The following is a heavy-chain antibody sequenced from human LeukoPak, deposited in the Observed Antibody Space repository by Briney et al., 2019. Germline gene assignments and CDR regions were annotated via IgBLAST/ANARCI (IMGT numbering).Heavy chain of an antibody. Sequence: PGGSLRLSCAASGFTFSIYAMTWVRQAPGKGLEWVSTIIKTGDISYYADSVKGRFTISRDDSRKTVSLQLSSLRAEDTAIYYCLKGGWLDNWGQGTQVTVSS. CDR2: IIKTGDIS. V-gene: IGHV3-23*01. D-gene: IGHD6-19*01. J-gene: IGHJ4*02. CDR1: GFTFSIYA. CDR3: LKGGWLDN.